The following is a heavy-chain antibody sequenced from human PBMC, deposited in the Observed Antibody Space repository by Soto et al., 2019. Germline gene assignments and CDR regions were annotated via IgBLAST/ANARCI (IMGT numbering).Heavy chain of an antibody. CDR1: GSTFSSYT. CDR2: IIPVLGVT. J-gene: IGHJ6*02. V-gene: IGHV1-69*02. Sequence: QVQLVQSGAEMKRPGSSVKVSCQASGSTFSSYTVSWMRQAPGQGLEWMGRIIPVLGVTNYAQKFKGRVTITADKSKTTAYMELSSLRSGDTAVYYCARRRYCGADCYSKYYYGMDVWGQGTTVTVSS. CDR3: ARRRYCGADCYSKYYYGMDV. D-gene: IGHD2-21*02.